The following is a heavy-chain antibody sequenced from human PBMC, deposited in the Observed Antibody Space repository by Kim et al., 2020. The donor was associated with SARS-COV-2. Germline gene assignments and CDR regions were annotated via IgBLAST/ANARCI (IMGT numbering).Heavy chain of an antibody. V-gene: IGHV3-48*02. CDR2: ISGSSSTI. D-gene: IGHD2-21*02. J-gene: IGHJ6*02. Sequence: GGSLRLSCAASGFSFSTYNMNWVRQAPGKGLEWVSYISGSSSTIYYADSLKGRFTISRDNAKNSLYLQMNSPRDGDTAVYYCARDWSVVTPYGVGVWGQGTTVTVS. CDR3: ARDWSVVTPYGVGV. CDR1: GFSFSTYN.